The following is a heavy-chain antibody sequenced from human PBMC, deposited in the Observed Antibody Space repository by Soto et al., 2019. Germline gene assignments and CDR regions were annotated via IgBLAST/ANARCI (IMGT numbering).Heavy chain of an antibody. Sequence: QLQLQESGPGLVKPSETLSLTCTVSGGSISSSSYYWGWIRQPPGKGLEWIGSLYYSGSTYYYPSLKSRVTISVDTSKNQFSLKLSSVTAADTAVYYCARGVYRTQWLIGFDYWGQGTLVTVSS. V-gene: IGHV4-39*01. J-gene: IGHJ4*02. CDR3: ARGVYRTQWLIGFDY. CDR1: GGSISSSSYY. CDR2: LYYSGST. D-gene: IGHD6-19*01.